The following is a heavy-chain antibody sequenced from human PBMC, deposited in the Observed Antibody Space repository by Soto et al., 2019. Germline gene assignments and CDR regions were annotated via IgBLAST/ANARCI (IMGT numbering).Heavy chain of an antibody. CDR2: ISYDGSNK. CDR3: ARDGGGDSSSWYEVWNYYYYYGMDV. J-gene: IGHJ6*02. V-gene: IGHV3-30-3*01. CDR1: GFTFSSYA. D-gene: IGHD6-13*01. Sequence: GGSLRLSCAASGFTFSSYAMHWVRQAPGKGLEWVAVISYDGSNKYYADSVKGRFTISRDNSKNTLYLQMNSLRAEDTAVYYCARDGGGDSSSWYEVWNYYYYYGMDVWGQGTTVTAP.